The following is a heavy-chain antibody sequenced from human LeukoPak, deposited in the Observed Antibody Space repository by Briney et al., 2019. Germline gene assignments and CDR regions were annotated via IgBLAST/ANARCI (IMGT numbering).Heavy chain of an antibody. CDR1: GGSISSGGYY. Sequence: SETLSLTCTVSGGSISSGGYYWSWIRQHPGKGLEWIGYIYYSGSTYYNPSLKSRVTISVDTSKNQFSLKLSSVTAADTAVYYCARGPTTYYYDSSGYYYVDYWGQGTLVTVSS. CDR2: IYYSGST. J-gene: IGHJ4*02. CDR3: ARGPTTYYYDSSGYYYVDY. D-gene: IGHD3-22*01. V-gene: IGHV4-31*03.